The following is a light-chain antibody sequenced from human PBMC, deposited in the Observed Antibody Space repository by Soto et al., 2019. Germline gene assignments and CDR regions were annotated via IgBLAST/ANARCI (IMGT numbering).Light chain of an antibody. Sequence: DIQMTQSPSTLSASIGDRVTITCRASQNINNWIAWYQQKPGKAPKFLIYDASTLESGVPSRFSGSGFGTEFRLTISSLQPDDFGSYYCQHMRTFGQGTKVDIK. CDR2: DAS. CDR1: QNINNW. V-gene: IGKV1-5*01. CDR3: QHMRT. J-gene: IGKJ1*01.